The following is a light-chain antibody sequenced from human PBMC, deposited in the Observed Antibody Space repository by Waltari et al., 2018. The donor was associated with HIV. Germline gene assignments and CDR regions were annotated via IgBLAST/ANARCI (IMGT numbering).Light chain of an antibody. CDR2: WAS. CDR1: QSVLYSSNNKNY. Sequence: TQSPDSLAVSLGERATINCKSSQSVLYSSNNKNYLAWYQQKPGQPPKLLIYWASTRESGVPDRFSGSGYGTDFTLTISSLQAEDVAVYYCQQYYSTPLTFGGGTKVEIK. CDR3: QQYYSTPLT. J-gene: IGKJ4*01. V-gene: IGKV4-1*01.